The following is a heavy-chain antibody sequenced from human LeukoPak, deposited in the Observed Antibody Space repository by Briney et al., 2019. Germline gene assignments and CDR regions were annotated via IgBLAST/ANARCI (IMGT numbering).Heavy chain of an antibody. CDR2: IIPIFGTA. J-gene: IGHJ4*02. CDR3: ARVEGIGYCSSTSCYFPPDY. Sequence: APVKVSCKASGGTFSSYAISWVRQAPGQGLEWMGGIIPIFGTANYAQKFQGRVTITADESTSTAYMELSSLRSEDTAVYYCARVEGIGYCSSTSCYFPPDYWGQGTLVTVSS. D-gene: IGHD2-2*01. V-gene: IGHV1-69*13. CDR1: GGTFSSYA.